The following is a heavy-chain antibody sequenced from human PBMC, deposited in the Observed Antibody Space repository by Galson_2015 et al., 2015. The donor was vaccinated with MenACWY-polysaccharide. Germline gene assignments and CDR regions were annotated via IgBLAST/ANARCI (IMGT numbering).Heavy chain of an antibody. D-gene: IGHD6-13*01. Sequence: SLRLSCAASGFTFSGYGMHWVRQAPGKGLEWVAIIWFDGSQKYYGDSVKGRFTISRDNSKNVLYLQMNSLRAEDTAVYYCARNPGYSSNWHMDCWGQGTLVTVSS. V-gene: IGHV3-33*01. J-gene: IGHJ4*02. CDR1: GFTFSGYG. CDR3: ARNPGYSSNWHMDC. CDR2: IWFDGSQK.